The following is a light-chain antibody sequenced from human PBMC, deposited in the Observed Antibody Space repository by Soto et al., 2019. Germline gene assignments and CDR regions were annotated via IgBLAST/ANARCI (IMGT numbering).Light chain of an antibody. CDR1: QSISSY. V-gene: IGKV1-39*01. J-gene: IGKJ1*01. CDR2: AAS. Sequence: DLQMTQSPSSLFASVGDRVTITCRASQSISSYLNWYQQKPGKAPKLLIYAASSLQSGVPSRFSSSGSGTDFTLPISSLQPEDFATYYCQQSYRFLNTFCRGTKVEVK. CDR3: QQSYRFLNT.